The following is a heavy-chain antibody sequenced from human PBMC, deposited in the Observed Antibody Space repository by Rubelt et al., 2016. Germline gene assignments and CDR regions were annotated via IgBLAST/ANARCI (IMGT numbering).Heavy chain of an antibody. Sequence: GKGREWIGSIHYSGSTYYNPSLKSRVTISVGTSRNQFSLKLTSVTGADTAVYYCAREGLREGYYETLTGMYNPSSDYWGQGTLVTVSS. D-gene: IGHD3-9*01. V-gene: IGHV4-38-2*02. CDR2: IHYSGST. CDR3: AREGLREGYYETLTGMYNPSSDY. J-gene: IGHJ4*02.